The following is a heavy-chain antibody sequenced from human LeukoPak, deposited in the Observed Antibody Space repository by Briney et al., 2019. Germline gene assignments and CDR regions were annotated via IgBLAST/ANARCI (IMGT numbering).Heavy chain of an antibody. V-gene: IGHV3-53*01. Sequence: GGSLRLSCAASGFTVSSNYMSWVRQAPGKGLEWVSVIYSGGSTYYADSVKGRFTISRDNSKNTLYLQMNSLRAEDTAVYYCAREFISMNAFDIWGQGTMVTVSS. J-gene: IGHJ3*02. CDR3: AREFISMNAFDI. CDR2: IYSGGST. D-gene: IGHD3-10*01. CDR1: GFTVSSNY.